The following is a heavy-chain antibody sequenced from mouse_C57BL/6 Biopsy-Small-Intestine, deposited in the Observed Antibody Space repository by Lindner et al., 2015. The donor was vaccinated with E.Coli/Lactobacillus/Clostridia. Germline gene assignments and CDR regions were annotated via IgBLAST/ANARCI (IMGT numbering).Heavy chain of an antibody. CDR1: GYSFTDHN. V-gene: IGHV1-39*01. Sequence: VQLQESGPELVKPGASVKISCKASGYSFTDHNMNWVKQSNGKSLEWIGVINPNYGTTSYNQKFTDKATLTVDKSASTAYMQLNSLTSEDSAVYYCVRDGYYRFAYWGQGTLVTVSA. CDR2: INPNYGTT. CDR3: VRDGYYRFAY. J-gene: IGHJ3*01. D-gene: IGHD2-3*01.